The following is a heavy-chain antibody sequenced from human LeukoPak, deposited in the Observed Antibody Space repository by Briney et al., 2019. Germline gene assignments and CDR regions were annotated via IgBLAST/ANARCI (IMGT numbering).Heavy chain of an antibody. V-gene: IGHV4-31*03. J-gene: IGHJ6*02. CDR3: ARWLIRTNYYYYYGMDV. D-gene: IGHD3-10*01. CDR2: IYYSGST. CDR1: GGSISSGGYY. Sequence: PSETLSLTCTVSGGSISSGGYYWSWIRQHPGKGLEWIGYIYYSGSTYYNPSLKSRVTISVDTSKNQFSLKLSSVTAADTAVYYCARWLIRTNYYYYYGMDVWGQGTMVTVSS.